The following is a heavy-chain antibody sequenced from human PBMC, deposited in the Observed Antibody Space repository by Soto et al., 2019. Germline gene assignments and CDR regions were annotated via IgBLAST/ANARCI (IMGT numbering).Heavy chain of an antibody. D-gene: IGHD1-26*01. CDR3: AGDDAGFSGRHYIDYFNY. J-gene: IGHJ4*02. CDR1: GYTFTSYA. Sequence: ASVKVSCKASGYTFTSYAMHWVRQAPGQRLEWMGWINAGNGNTKYSQKFQGRVTITRDTSASTAYMELSSLRSEDTAVYYCAGDDAGFSGRHYIDYFNYWGQGDLVTFSS. V-gene: IGHV1-3*01. CDR2: INAGNGNT.